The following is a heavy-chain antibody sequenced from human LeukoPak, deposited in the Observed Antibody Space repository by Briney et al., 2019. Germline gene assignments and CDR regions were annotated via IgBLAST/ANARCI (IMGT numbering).Heavy chain of an antibody. CDR3: TKLGSSVDY. J-gene: IGHJ4*02. V-gene: IGHV3-30*18. CDR2: ISYDGSNK. Sequence: GGSLRLSCAASGFSLSTYGMHWVRQAPGKGLEWLALISYDGSNKYYADSVEGRFNISRDNSRNTLYLQMNSLRAEDTAVYYCTKLGSSVDYWGQGTLVTVSS. D-gene: IGHD7-27*01. CDR1: GFSLSTYG.